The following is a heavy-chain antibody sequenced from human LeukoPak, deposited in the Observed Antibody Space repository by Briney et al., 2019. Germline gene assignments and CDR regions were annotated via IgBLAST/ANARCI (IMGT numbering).Heavy chain of an antibody. D-gene: IGHD2-21*02. J-gene: IGHJ4*02. CDR1: GFTFRDYG. CDR2: IRPSGANT. Sequence: PGGSLRLSCAASGFTFRDYGMSWVRQAPGRGLEWVSSIRPSGANTYYGDSVKGRFTISRDNSKNTVYLQMNNMRVDDTAVYYCAKDHGGHIVVVTVMAYWGQGTLVTVSS. V-gene: IGHV3-23*01. CDR3: AKDHGGHIVVVTVMAY.